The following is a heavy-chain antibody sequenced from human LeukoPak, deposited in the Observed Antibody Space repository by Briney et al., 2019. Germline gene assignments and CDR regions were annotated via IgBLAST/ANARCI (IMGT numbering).Heavy chain of an antibody. Sequence: PSETLSLTSTVSGASISSYYWSWIRQPAGEGLEWIGRIYTSRSTNYNPSLKSRVTISVDKSKNQSPLKLSSVTAAETAVYYCARDWGDYYDSSAYYYDSWGQGTLVTVSS. CDR3: ARDWGDYYDSSAYYYDS. D-gene: IGHD3-22*01. CDR1: GASISSYY. CDR2: IYTSRST. V-gene: IGHV4-4*07. J-gene: IGHJ4*02.